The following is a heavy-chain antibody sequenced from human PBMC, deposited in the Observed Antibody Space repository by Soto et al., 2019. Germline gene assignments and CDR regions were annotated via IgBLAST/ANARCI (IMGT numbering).Heavy chain of an antibody. CDR1: GFTFSSYA. D-gene: IGHD5-18*01. Sequence: PGGSLRLSCAASGFTFSSYAMSWVRQAPGKGLEWVSAISGSGGSTYCADSVKGRFTISRDNSKNTPYLQMNSLRAEDTAVYYCAKDRGYSYGLGWFDPWGQGTLVTVSS. CDR3: AKDRGYSYGLGWFDP. J-gene: IGHJ5*02. V-gene: IGHV3-23*01. CDR2: ISGSGGST.